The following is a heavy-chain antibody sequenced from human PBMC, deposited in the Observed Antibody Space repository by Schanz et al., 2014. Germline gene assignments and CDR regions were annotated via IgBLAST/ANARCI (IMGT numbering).Heavy chain of an antibody. Sequence: QVQLVQSGAEVKKPGASVKVSCKASGYSFTGYYMNWVRQAPGQGLEWMGWVNPSSGGTNYAQKFQGRVTTPRDTSISTAYMELSRLKSDDTAVYFCASLIGTTSAHFYGMDVWGQGPTVTVSS. V-gene: IGHV1-2*02. D-gene: IGHD1-7*01. J-gene: IGHJ6*02. CDR3: ASLIGTTSAHFYGMDV. CDR2: VNPSSGGT. CDR1: GYSFTGYY.